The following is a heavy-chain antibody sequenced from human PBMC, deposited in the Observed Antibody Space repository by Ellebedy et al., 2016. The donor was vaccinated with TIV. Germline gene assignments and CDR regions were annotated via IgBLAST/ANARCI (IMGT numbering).Heavy chain of an antibody. J-gene: IGHJ4*02. V-gene: IGHV4-38-2*02. CDR2: MFHSGST. CDR1: GFSISGGYY. CDR3: ARMRSYGFLTPAY. Sequence: GSLRLXXSVSGFSISGGYYWGWIRQTPGKGLEWIGSMFHSGSTYYNPSLKSRVTISVDTSKNQMSLKVTSVTAADTAIYYCARMRSYGFLTPAYWGQGTLVSVSS. D-gene: IGHD3-16*01.